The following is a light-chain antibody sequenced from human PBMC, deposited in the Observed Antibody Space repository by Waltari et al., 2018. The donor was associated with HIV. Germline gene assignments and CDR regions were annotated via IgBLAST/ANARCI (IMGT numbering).Light chain of an antibody. Sequence: QSALTQPASVSGSPGQSITFSCTGTSSAIGRYNLVSWYQQHPGKAPRLMSYEVTKRPSGVSYRLSGSKSGNTASLTISGLQAEDEADYYCCSFAGSTSWVFGGGTKLTVL. CDR3: CSFAGSTSWV. J-gene: IGLJ3*02. CDR1: SSAIGRYNL. V-gene: IGLV2-23*02. CDR2: EVT.